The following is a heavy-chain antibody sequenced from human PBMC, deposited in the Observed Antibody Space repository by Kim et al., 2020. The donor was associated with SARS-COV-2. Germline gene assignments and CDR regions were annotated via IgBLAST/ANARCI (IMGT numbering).Heavy chain of an antibody. CDR3: ARGSYYYDSSGYKPSYYYYGMDV. J-gene: IGHJ6*02. V-gene: IGHV1-69*13. D-gene: IGHD3-22*01. CDR1: GGTFSSYA. CDR2: IIPIFGTA. Sequence: SVKVSCKASGGTFSSYAISWVRQAPGQGLEWMGGIIPIFGTANYAQKFQGRVTITADESTSTAYMELSSLRSEDTAVYYCARGSYYYDSSGYKPSYYYYGMDVWGQGTTVTVSS.